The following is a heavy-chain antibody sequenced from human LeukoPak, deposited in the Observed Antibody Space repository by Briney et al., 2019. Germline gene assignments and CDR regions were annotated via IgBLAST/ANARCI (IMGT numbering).Heavy chain of an antibody. CDR2: IRYDGSNK. CDR3: ARVEGSTLKGAFDI. Sequence: PGGSLRLSCAASGFTFSTYGIHWVRQAPGKGLEWVAFIRYDGSNKYYADSVKGRFTISRGNSKNTLYLQMNSLRTEDTAIYYCARVEGSTLKGAFDIWGQGTMVTVSS. J-gene: IGHJ3*02. V-gene: IGHV3-30*02. CDR1: GFTFSTYG. D-gene: IGHD6-13*01.